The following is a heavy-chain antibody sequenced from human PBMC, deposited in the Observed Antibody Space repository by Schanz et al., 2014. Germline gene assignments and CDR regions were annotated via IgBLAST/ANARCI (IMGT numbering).Heavy chain of an antibody. V-gene: IGHV3-7*01. J-gene: IGHJ3*01. D-gene: IGHD3-10*01. CDR2: IKQDGTEE. Sequence: EVQLVESGGDLVQPGGSLRLSCAASGFMFSSFWMGWIRQAPGKGLEWVATIKQDGTEEKYVDSVRGRFTISRDNARDSLFLXXXXXXXXXXXVYYCAXYPRXXXXXXXWGQGTVVAVS. CDR1: GFMFSSFW. CDR3: AXYPRXXXXXXX.